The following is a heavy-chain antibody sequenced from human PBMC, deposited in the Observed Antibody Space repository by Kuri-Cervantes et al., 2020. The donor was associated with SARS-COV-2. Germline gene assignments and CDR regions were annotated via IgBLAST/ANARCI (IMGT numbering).Heavy chain of an antibody. J-gene: IGHJ4*02. D-gene: IGHD6-19*01. CDR2: IYDSGST. CDR1: GASISSGNNY. Sequence: SETLSLTCTVSGASISSGNNYWSWIRQPPGKGLEWIGYIYDSGSTNNNPSLGSRVTISVNTSKTQFSLHLKFVTPTATADYYGLLNPASSGWFIDSWGQGTLVTVSS. V-gene: IGHV4-61*01. CDR3: LLNPASSGWFIDS.